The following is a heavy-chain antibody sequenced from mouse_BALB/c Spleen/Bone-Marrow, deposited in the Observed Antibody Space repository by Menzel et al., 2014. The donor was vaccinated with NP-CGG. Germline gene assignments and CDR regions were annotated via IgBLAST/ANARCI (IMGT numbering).Heavy chain of an antibody. CDR3: TRGGNWEDFDY. Sequence: EVKLVESGGGLVQPGGSRKLSCAASGFTFSSFGMHWVRQAPEKGLEWIAYISSDRGAIFYADTVKGRFTISRDNPKNTPFLQMTSLRSEDTAIYFCTRGGNWEDFDYWGQGTTLTVSA. D-gene: IGHD4-1*01. CDR1: GFTFSSFG. CDR2: ISSDRGAI. J-gene: IGHJ2*01. V-gene: IGHV5-17*02.